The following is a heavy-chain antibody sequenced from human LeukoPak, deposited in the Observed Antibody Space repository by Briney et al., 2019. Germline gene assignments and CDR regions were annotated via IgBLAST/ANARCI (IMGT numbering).Heavy chain of an antibody. CDR1: GFTFSSYG. J-gene: IGHJ6*04. Sequence: GGSLRLSCAASGFTFSSYGMHWVRQAPGKGLEWVAVISYDGSNKYYADSVKGRFTISRDNSKNTLYLQMNSLRAEDTAVYYCAKDLTAMVKDYYYGMDVWGKGTTVTVSS. CDR3: AKDLTAMVKDYYYGMDV. V-gene: IGHV3-30*18. CDR2: ISYDGSNK. D-gene: IGHD5-18*01.